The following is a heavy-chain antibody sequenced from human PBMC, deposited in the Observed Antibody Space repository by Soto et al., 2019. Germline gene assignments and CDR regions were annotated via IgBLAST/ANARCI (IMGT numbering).Heavy chain of an antibody. V-gene: IGHV4-30-2*01. D-gene: IGHD4-17*01. Sequence: PSETLSLTCAVSGGSISSGGYSWSWIRQPPGKGLEWIGYIYHSGSTYYNPSLKSRVTISVDRSKNQFSLKLSSVTAADTAVYYCARASTVTTLRFDYWGQGTLVTVSS. CDR2: IYHSGST. CDR3: ARASTVTTLRFDY. J-gene: IGHJ4*02. CDR1: GGSISSGGYS.